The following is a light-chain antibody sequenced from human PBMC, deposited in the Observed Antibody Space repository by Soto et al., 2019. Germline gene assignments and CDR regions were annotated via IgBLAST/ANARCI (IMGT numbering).Light chain of an antibody. Sequence: QSVLTQPPSASGTPGQRVTISCSGSSSNIGNNAVNWYQQLPGTAPKLLIYSNNQRPSWVPDRFSGSKSGTSASLAISGLQSEDEPEYYCAAWDDSLHGLVFGGGTKLTVL. CDR2: SNN. J-gene: IGLJ2*01. CDR3: AAWDDSLHGLV. V-gene: IGLV1-44*01. CDR1: SSNIGNNA.